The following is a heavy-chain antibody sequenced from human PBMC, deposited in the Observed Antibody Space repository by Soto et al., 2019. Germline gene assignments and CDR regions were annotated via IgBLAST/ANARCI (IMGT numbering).Heavy chain of an antibody. D-gene: IGHD2-2*01. CDR3: ARVDCSSTSCFYYYYGMDV. Sequence: GASVKVSCKASGYTFTSYGISWVRQAPGQGLERMGWISAYNGNTNYAQKLQGRVTMTTDTSTSTAYMELRSLRSDDTAVYYCARVDCSSTSCFYYYYGMDVWGQGTTVTVSS. V-gene: IGHV1-18*01. CDR1: GYTFTSYG. J-gene: IGHJ6*02. CDR2: ISAYNGNT.